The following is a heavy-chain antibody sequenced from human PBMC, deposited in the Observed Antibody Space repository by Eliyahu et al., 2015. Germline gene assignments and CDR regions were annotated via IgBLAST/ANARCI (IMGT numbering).Heavy chain of an antibody. CDR2: ISYDGTEK. V-gene: IGHV3-30*03. CDR1: GXXIDTFG. J-gene: IGHJ4*02. CDR3: ALPWQGFYPLLTGSPREN. Sequence: QVQLVASGGGVVQSGRSLTLSCAVXGXXIDTFGLYWVRQXPGKGLEWVAIISYDGTEKFYGDPVRGRFSISRDDSRNTFSLHMNSLRSDDTGVYYCALPWQGFYPLLTGSPRENWGQGAEVTVSS. D-gene: IGHD3-9*01.